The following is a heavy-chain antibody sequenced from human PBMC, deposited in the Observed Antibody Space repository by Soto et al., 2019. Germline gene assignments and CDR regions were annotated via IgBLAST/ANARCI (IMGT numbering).Heavy chain of an antibody. V-gene: IGHV1-58*02. CDR2: IVVGSGNT. D-gene: IGHD3-16*02. CDR1: GFTFTSSA. CDR3: AADPNSRSFGQVWGSYRYTGLSFDY. Sequence: ASVTVSCKASGFTFTSSAMQWVRQARGQRLEWIGWIVVGSGNTNYAQKFQERVTITRDMSTSTAYMELSSLRSEDTAVYYCAADPNSRSFGQVWGSYRYTGLSFDYWGQGTLVTVSS. J-gene: IGHJ4*02.